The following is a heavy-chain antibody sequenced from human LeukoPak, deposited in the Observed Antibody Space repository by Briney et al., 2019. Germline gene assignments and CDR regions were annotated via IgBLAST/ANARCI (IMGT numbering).Heavy chain of an antibody. CDR2: VYYTGST. CDR1: GGSISSYY. J-gene: IGHJ4*02. V-gene: IGHV4-4*07. CDR3: ATDQEFYFDY. Sequence: SETLSLTCTVSGGSISSYYWSWIRQPAGKGLEWIGRVYYTGSTNYNPSLKSRVTMSVDKSKNQLSLKLTSATAADTAVYYCATDQEFYFDYWGQGTLVTVSS.